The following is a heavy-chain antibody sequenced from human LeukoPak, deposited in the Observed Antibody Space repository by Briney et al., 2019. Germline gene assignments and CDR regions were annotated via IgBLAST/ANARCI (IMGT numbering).Heavy chain of an antibody. Sequence: PSETLSLTCAVYGGSFSGYYWSWIRQPPGKGLEWIGEINHSGSTNYNPSLKSRVTISVDTSKNQFSLKLSSVTAADTAVYYSSRVLIFGVVIGIWYYYYMDVWGKGTTVTVSS. V-gene: IGHV4-34*01. CDR2: INHSGST. CDR3: SRVLIFGVVIGIWYYYYMDV. D-gene: IGHD3-3*01. J-gene: IGHJ6*03. CDR1: GGSFSGYY.